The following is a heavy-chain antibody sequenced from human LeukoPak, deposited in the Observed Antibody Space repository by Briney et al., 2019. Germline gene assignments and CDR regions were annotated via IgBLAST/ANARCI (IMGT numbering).Heavy chain of an antibody. J-gene: IGHJ4*02. D-gene: IGHD1-26*01. V-gene: IGHV1-8*01. Sequence: ASVKVSCKASGYTFTSYDINWVRQATGQGLEWMGWMNPNSGNTGYAQKFQGRVTMTRDTSISTAYMELSRLRSDDTAVYYCATSVGATPTFDYWGQGTLVTVSS. CDR1: GYTFTSYD. CDR2: MNPNSGNT. CDR3: ATSVGATPTFDY.